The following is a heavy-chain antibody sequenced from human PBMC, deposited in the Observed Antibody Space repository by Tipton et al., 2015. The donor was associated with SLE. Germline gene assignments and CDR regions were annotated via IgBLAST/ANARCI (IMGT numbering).Heavy chain of an antibody. CDR3: VSSGAGRDYWFDP. J-gene: IGHJ5*02. CDR1: GFTFSTYW. Sequence: SLRLSCAASGFTFSTYWMSWVRQAPGKGLEWVANIKQDGSDKYYMDSVEGRFTISRDNAKNLLYLQMNSLRAEDTAVYYCVSSGAGRDYWFDPRGQGTLVTVSS. V-gene: IGHV3-7*01. D-gene: IGHD4/OR15-4a*01. CDR2: IKQDGSDK.